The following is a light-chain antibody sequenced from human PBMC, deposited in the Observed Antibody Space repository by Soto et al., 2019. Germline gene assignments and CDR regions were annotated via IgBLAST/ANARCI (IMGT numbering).Light chain of an antibody. CDR3: HQYTGSPFA. J-gene: IGKJ4*01. CDR1: QSVTNNY. CDR2: RAS. V-gene: IGKV3-20*01. Sequence: EILLTQSPGTLSLSPGERATLSCRASQSVTNNYLAWYQHKPGQAPRLLIFRASSRATGIPDRFSGSGSGTHFTLTISRLEPEDFAVYYCHQYTGSPFAFGGGTKVEI.